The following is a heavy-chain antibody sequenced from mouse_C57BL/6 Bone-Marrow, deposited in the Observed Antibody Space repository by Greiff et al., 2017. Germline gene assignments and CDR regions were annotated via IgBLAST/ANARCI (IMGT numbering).Heavy chain of an antibody. CDR1: GYTFTDYY. CDR3: ARSWGLRLFAY. CDR2: INPYNGGT. Sequence: EVKLEESGPVLVKPGASVKMSCKASGYTFTDYYMNWVKQSHGKSLEWIGVINPYNGGTSYNQKFKGKATLTVDKSSSTAYMELNSLTSEDSAVYYCARSWGLRLFAYWGQGTLVTVSA. J-gene: IGHJ3*01. D-gene: IGHD2-4*01. V-gene: IGHV1-19*01.